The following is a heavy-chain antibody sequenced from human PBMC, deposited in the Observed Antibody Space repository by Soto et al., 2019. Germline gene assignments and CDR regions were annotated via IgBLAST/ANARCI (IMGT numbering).Heavy chain of an antibody. V-gene: IGHV4-38-2*01. J-gene: IGHJ3*02. D-gene: IGHD3-22*01. CDR2: IYHSGST. CDR1: GYSISSGYY. CDR3: ARNYDSSAPGAFDI. Sequence: ETLSLTCAVSGYSISSGYYWGWIRQPPGKGLEWIGSIYHSGSTYYNPSLKSRVTISVDTSKNQFSLKLSSVTAADTAVYYCARNYDSSAPGAFDIWGQGTMVTVSS.